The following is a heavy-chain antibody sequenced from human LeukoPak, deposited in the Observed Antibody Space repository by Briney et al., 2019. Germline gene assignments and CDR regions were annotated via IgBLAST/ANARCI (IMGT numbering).Heavy chain of an antibody. CDR2: IYYSGST. CDR1: GGSISSGDYY. CDR3: ARVHSGYDSDAFDI. D-gene: IGHD5-12*01. J-gene: IGHJ3*02. Sequence: KPSETLSLTCTVSGGSISSGDYYWSWIRQPPGKGLEWIGYIYYSGSTYYNPSLKSRVTISVDTSKNQFSLKLSSVTAADTAVYYCARVHSGYDSDAFDIWGQGTMVTVSS. V-gene: IGHV4-30-4*01.